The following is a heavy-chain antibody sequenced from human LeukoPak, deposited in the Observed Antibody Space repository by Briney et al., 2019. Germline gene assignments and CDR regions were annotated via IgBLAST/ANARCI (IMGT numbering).Heavy chain of an antibody. V-gene: IGHV3-30*02. J-gene: IGHJ4*02. Sequence: WGSLRLSCAASGFTFSSYGMHWVRQAPGKGLEWVALIRYDGSNKYYADSVKGRFTVSGDNSKNTVYLQMNSLSAEDTAVYYCAKRDTATGGSYYFDYWGQGTLVTVSS. D-gene: IGHD5-18*01. CDR3: AKRDTATGGSYYFDY. CDR2: IRYDGSNK. CDR1: GFTFSSYG.